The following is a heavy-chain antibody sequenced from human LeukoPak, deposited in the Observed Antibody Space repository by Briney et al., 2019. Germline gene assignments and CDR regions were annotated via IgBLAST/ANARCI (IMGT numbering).Heavy chain of an antibody. Sequence: ASVKVSCKASGYTFTSYAINWVRQATGQGLEWMGWMNPNSGNTGYAQKFQGRVTMTRNTSISTAYMELSSLRSEDTAVYYCARGRADSIAAGDWGQGTLVTVSS. CDR3: ARGRADSIAAGD. J-gene: IGHJ4*02. D-gene: IGHD6-13*01. V-gene: IGHV1-8*01. CDR2: MNPNSGNT. CDR1: GYTFTSYA.